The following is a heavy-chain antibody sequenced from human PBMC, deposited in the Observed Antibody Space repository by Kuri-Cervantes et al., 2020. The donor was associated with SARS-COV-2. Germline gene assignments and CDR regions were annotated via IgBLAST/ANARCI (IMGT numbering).Heavy chain of an antibody. CDR3: ARSFTVASYFDY. V-gene: IGHV4-39*01. CDR2: IYSSGST. J-gene: IGHJ4*02. D-gene: IGHD4-17*01. Sequence: SETLSFTCTVSGGSISSSSYYWGWIRQPPGKGLEWIGSIYSSGSTYYNPSLKSRVTISLETSKNQFSLKLSSMTAADTAVYYCARSFTVASYFDYWGQGILVTVSS. CDR1: GGSISSSSYY.